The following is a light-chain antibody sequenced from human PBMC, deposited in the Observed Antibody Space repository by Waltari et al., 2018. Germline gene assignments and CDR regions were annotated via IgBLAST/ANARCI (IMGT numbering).Light chain of an antibody. Sequence: DIPLTQSPSFLSASVGDRVTITCRASQGLSSYFAWYQQKPGRAPKLLIYSASTLQSGVPSRFSGSGSGTEFTLTISSLQPEDFATYYCQKLNSYPPTTFGQGTRLEIK. V-gene: IGKV1-9*01. CDR1: QGLSSY. J-gene: IGKJ5*01. CDR2: SAS. CDR3: QKLNSYPPTT.